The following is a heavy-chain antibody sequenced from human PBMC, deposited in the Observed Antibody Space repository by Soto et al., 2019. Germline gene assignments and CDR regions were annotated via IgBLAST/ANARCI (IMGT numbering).Heavy chain of an antibody. D-gene: IGHD6-19*01. CDR3: AKSIAVAAGWFDP. V-gene: IGHV3-30*18. Sequence: GGSLRLSCVASGFTFSSYGMHWVRQAPGRGLEWLAFISYDGRNEYYADSEKGRFTISRDNSKNTLYLQMDSLRPEDTAVYYCAKSIAVAAGWFDPWGQGALGTVSS. J-gene: IGHJ5*02. CDR1: GFTFSSYG. CDR2: ISYDGRNE.